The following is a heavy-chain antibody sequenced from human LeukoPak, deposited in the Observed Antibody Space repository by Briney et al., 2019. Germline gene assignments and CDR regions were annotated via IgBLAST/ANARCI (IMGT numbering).Heavy chain of an antibody. CDR3: ARVPGPNWFDP. V-gene: IGHV4-61*02. CDR1: GGSISSGSYY. Sequence: SETLSLTCTVSGGSISSGSYYWSWIRQPAGKGLEWIGRIYTSGSTNYNPSLKSRVTISVDMSKNQFSLKLSSVTAADTAVYYCARVPGPNWFDPWGQGTLVTVSS. J-gene: IGHJ5*02. CDR2: IYTSGST.